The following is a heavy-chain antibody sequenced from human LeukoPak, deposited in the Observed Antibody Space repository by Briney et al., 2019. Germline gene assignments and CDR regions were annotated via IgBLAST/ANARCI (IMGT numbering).Heavy chain of an antibody. Sequence: GASVKVSCKSSGYTFTSHYMHWVRQAPGQGLEWMGIINPSGGSTSYAQKFQGRVTMTRDMSTSTVYMELRSLRSEDTAVYYCARSRSGRYGPKGDDAFDIWGQGTMVTVSS. CDR2: INPSGGST. J-gene: IGHJ3*02. CDR3: ARSRSGRYGPKGDDAFDI. V-gene: IGHV1-46*01. CDR1: GYTFTSHY. D-gene: IGHD5-18*01.